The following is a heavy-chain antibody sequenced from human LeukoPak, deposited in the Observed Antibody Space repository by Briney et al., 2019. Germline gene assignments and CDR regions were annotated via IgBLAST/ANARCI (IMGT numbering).Heavy chain of an antibody. CDR3: ARAELLWFGEPPRPPDY. CDR2: INHSGST. CDR1: GGSFSGYY. V-gene: IGHV4-34*01. J-gene: IGHJ4*02. Sequence: SETLSLTCAVYGGSFSGYYWSWIRQPPGKGLEWIGEINHSGSTNYNPSLKSRVTIPVDTSKNQFSLKLSSVTAADTAVYYCARAELLWFGEPPRPPDYWGQGTLVTVSS. D-gene: IGHD3-10*01.